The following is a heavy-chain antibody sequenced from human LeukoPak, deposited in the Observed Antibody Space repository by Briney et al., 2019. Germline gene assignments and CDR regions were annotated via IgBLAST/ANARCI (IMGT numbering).Heavy chain of an antibody. D-gene: IGHD5-24*01. CDR1: GFTFSGSA. Sequence: GGSLRLSCAASGFTFSGSAMHWVRQASGKGLEWVGRIRSKANSYATAYAASVKGRFTISRDDSKNMAYLQMNSLKTEDTAVYYCTRLRDGYNSQSDFDYWGQGTLVSVS. V-gene: IGHV3-73*01. CDR3: TRLRDGYNSQSDFDY. CDR2: IRSKANSYAT. J-gene: IGHJ4*02.